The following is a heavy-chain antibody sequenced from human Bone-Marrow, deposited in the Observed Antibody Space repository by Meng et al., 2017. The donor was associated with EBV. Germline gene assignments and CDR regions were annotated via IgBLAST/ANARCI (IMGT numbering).Heavy chain of an antibody. D-gene: IGHD3-10*01. V-gene: IGHV1-69*01. CDR1: GGTFRRDA. CDR3: ASESGRGFTPDY. Sequence: QVQLLQAGAEVKKPGCSVKVSCRTSGGTFRRDAVRWVRQAPGQGLEWMGGLIPMVGAPHYAQKFQGRVTIIADESTSTHSMELNSLRSEDTAMYYCASESGRGFTPDYWGQGTLVTVFS. J-gene: IGHJ4*02. CDR2: LIPMVGAP.